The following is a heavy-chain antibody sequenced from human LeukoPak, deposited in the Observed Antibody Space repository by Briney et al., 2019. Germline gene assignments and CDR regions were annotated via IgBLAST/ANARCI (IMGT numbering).Heavy chain of an antibody. J-gene: IGHJ3*02. CDR3: ARDYRLAARPAFDI. CDR2: INHSGNT. CDR1: GGSISSSSYY. V-gene: IGHV4-39*07. Sequence: ASETLSLTCTVSGGSISSSSYYWGWIRQPPGKGLEWIGEINHSGNTNYNPSLKSRVTISVDTSKNQFSLKLSSVTAADTAVYYCARDYRLAARPAFDIWGQGTMVTVSS. D-gene: IGHD6-6*01.